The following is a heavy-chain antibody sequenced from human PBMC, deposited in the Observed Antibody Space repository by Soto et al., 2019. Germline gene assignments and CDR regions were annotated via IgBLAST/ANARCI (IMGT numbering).Heavy chain of an antibody. D-gene: IGHD2-2*02. J-gene: IGHJ4*02. CDR2: ISGYNGNT. Sequence: VASVKVSCKASGYTFTNYGISWVRQAPGQGLEWMGWISGYNGNTNHAQNLQDRVTMTTDTSTTTAYMELRSLESDDTAVYYCARDRKVSKDIYLIPIDYWGQGTLVTVSS. CDR1: GYTFTNYG. V-gene: IGHV1-18*01. CDR3: ARDRKVSKDIYLIPIDY.